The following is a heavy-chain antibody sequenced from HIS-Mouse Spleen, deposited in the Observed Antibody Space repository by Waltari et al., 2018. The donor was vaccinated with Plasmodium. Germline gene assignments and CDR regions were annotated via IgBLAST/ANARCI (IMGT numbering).Heavy chain of an antibody. CDR3: ASSWYWYFDL. CDR1: GFTFSSYW. CDR2: IKQDGSET. Sequence: EVQLVESGGGLVQPGGSLRLSCAASGFTFSSYWRSGVRQAPGKGLEWGAKIKQDGSETDYVDSVKGRFTISRDNAKNSLYLQMNSLRAEDTAVYYCASSWYWYFDLWGRGTLVTVSS. V-gene: IGHV3-7*01. J-gene: IGHJ2*01. D-gene: IGHD6-13*01.